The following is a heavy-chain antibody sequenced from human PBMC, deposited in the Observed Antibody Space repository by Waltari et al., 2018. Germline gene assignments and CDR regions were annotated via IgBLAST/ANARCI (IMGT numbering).Heavy chain of an antibody. CDR3: ARVVYSYGYSYLDY. D-gene: IGHD5-18*01. CDR2: MNPNSGNT. Sequence: QVQLVQSGAEVKKPGASVKVSCKASGYTFTSYDINWVRQATGPGLEWMGWMNPNSGNTGYAQKFQGRVTITRNTSIRTAYMELSSLRSEDTAVYYCARVVYSYGYSYLDYWGQGTLVTVSS. V-gene: IGHV1-8*03. J-gene: IGHJ4*02. CDR1: GYTFTSYD.